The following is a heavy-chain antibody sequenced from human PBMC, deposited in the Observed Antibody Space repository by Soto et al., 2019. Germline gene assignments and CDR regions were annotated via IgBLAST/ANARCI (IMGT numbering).Heavy chain of an antibody. CDR3: ARDVYCSGGSCLPHDAFDI. V-gene: IGHV1-69*13. CDR1: GGTFSSYA. D-gene: IGHD2-15*01. Sequence: SVKVSCKASGGTFSSYAISWVLQAPGQGLEWMGGIIPIFGTANYAQKFQGRVTITADESTSTAYMELSSLRSEDTAVYYCARDVYCSGGSCLPHDAFDIWGQGTMVTVSS. J-gene: IGHJ3*02. CDR2: IIPIFGTA.